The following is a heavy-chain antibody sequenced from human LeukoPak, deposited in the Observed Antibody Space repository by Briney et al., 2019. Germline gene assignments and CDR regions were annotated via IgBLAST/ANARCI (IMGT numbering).Heavy chain of an antibody. CDR1: GGSISSYY. Sequence: SETLSLTCTVSGGSISSYYWSWIRQPPGKGLEWIGEINHSGSTNYNPSLKSRVTISVDTSKNQFSLKLSSVTAADTAVYYCARALNRITIFPTPHGMDVWGQGTTVTVSS. V-gene: IGHV4-34*01. CDR3: ARALNRITIFPTPHGMDV. J-gene: IGHJ6*02. D-gene: IGHD3-9*01. CDR2: INHSGST.